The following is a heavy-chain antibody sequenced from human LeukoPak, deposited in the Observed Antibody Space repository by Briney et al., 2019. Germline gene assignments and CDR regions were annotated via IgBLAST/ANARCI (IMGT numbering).Heavy chain of an antibody. Sequence: SETLSLTCTVSGGSISSSTYYWGWIRHPPGKGLECIASIYYSGRSNYYNPSLKSRVTISVDTSKNQFSLKLSSVTVTDTALYYCARQADSSGYYHFDYWGPRTLVTASS. CDR3: ARQADSSGYYHFDY. D-gene: IGHD3-22*01. CDR2: IYYSGRSN. J-gene: IGHJ4*01. CDR1: GGSISSSTYY. V-gene: IGHV4-39*01.